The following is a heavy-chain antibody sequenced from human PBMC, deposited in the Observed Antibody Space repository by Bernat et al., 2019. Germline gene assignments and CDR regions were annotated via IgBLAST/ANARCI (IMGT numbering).Heavy chain of an antibody. CDR1: GFTFSSYG. V-gene: IGHV3-33*06. D-gene: IGHD1-26*01. CDR2: IWYDGSNK. J-gene: IGHJ4*02. CDR3: AKVQSRSGTRTYIDY. Sequence: QVQLVESGGGVVQPGRSLRLSCAASGFTFSSYGMHWVRQAPGKGLEWVAVIWYDGSNKYYADSVKGRFTISRDNSKNTLYLQMNSLRAEDTAVYYCAKVQSRSGTRTYIDYWGQGTLVTVSS.